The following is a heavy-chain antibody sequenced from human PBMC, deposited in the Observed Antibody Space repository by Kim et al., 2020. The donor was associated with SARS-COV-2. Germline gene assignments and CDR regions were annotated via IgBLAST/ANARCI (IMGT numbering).Heavy chain of an antibody. V-gene: IGHV4-39*01. J-gene: IGHJ6*03. CDR1: GGSLSSSSYY. CDR3: ARHKRYSSGWYVAFYYYYMDV. D-gene: IGHD6-19*01. Sequence: SETLSLTCTVSGGSLSSSSYYWGWIRQPPGKGLEWIGTAYYIGNTSYNPSLKSRVTISIDTSKNQFSLKLGSVTAADTAVYYCARHKRYSSGWYVAFYYYYMDVWGKGATVTVSS. CDR2: AYYIGNT.